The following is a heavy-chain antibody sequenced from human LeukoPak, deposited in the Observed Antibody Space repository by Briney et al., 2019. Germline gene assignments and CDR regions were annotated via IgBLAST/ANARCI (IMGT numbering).Heavy chain of an antibody. CDR1: GFTFSSHV. Sequence: GGSLRLSCAASGFTFSSHVMCWVRQAPGKGLEWVALISFDGINKYNADSVKGRFTISRDNSKNTLYLQMNSLRAEDTAVYYCARYGTTVTTHDAFDIWGQGTMVTVSS. V-gene: IGHV3-30*04. D-gene: IGHD4-17*01. CDR2: ISFDGINK. J-gene: IGHJ3*02. CDR3: ARYGTTVTTHDAFDI.